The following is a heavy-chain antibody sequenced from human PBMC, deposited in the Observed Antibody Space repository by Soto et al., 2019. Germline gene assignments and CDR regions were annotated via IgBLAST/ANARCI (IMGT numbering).Heavy chain of an antibody. J-gene: IGHJ6*02. CDR1: GFTFSSYG. CDR2: ISYDGSNK. Sequence: GGSLRLSCAASGFTFSSYGMHWVRQAPGKGLEWVAVISYDGSNKYYADSVKGRFTISRDNSKNTLYLQMNSLRAEDTAVYYCAKEGRFWSGYSYYYYGMDVWGQGTTVTV. CDR3: AKEGRFWSGYSYYYYGMDV. V-gene: IGHV3-30*18. D-gene: IGHD3-3*01.